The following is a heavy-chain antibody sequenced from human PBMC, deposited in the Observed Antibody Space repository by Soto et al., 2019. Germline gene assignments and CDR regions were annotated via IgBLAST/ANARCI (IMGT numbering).Heavy chain of an antibody. CDR2: IIPIFGTA. J-gene: IGHJ6*02. Sequence: SVKVSCKASGGTFSSYAISWVRQAPGQGLEWMGGIIPIFGTANYAQKLHGRDTITADKSTSTAYMELSSLRSEDTAVYYCARKMVRGVMAPYYYGMDVWGQGTTVTVSS. CDR1: GGTFSSYA. CDR3: ARKMVRGVMAPYYYGMDV. D-gene: IGHD3-10*01. V-gene: IGHV1-69*06.